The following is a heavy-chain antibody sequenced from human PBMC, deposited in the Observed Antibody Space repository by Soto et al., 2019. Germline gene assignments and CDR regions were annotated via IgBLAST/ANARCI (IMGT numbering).Heavy chain of an antibody. D-gene: IGHD3-9*01. CDR2: ISGGGSRT. V-gene: IGHV3-23*01. CDR1: GFTFNSYA. J-gene: IGHJ6*02. Sequence: EVQLLESGGGLVQPGGSLRLSCAASGFTFNSYAMSWVRQAPGKGLEWVSAISGGGSRTYYADSVKGRFSISRDNSKNTRYLTMNSLRADDTVIFHWAKERYYDMLPGPENYYYEYGRDVWGQGTMVTVSS. CDR3: AKERYYDMLPGPENYYYEYGRDV.